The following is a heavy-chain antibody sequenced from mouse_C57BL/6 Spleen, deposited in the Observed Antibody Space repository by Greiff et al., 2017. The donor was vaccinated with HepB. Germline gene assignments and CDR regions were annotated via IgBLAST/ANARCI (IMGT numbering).Heavy chain of an antibody. CDR2: IDPETGGT. CDR1: GYTFTDYE. Sequence: QVQLQQSGAELVRPGASVTLSCKASGYTFTDYEMHWVKQTPVHGLEWIGAIDPETGGTAYNQKFKGKAILTADKSSSTAYMELRSLTSEDSAVYYCTREWLRRRFAYWGQGTLVTVSA. CDR3: TREWLRRRFAY. J-gene: IGHJ3*01. D-gene: IGHD2-2*01. V-gene: IGHV1-15*01.